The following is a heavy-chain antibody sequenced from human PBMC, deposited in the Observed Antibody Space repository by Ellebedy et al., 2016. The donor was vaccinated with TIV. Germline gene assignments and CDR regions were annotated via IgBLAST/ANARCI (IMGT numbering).Heavy chain of an antibody. CDR1: GGSFSGYY. V-gene: IGHV4-34*01. Sequence: MPSETLSLTCAVYGGSFSGYYWSWIRQPPGKGLEWIGEINHSGSTNYNPSLKSRVTISVDTSKNQFSLKLSSVTAADTAVYYCARDPRIAASWFDPWGQGTLVTVSS. CDR3: ARDPRIAASWFDP. D-gene: IGHD6-25*01. CDR2: INHSGST. J-gene: IGHJ5*02.